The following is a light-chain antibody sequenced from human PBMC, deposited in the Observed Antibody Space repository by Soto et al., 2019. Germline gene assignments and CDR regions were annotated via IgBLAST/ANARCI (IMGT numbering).Light chain of an antibody. V-gene: IGKV3-20*01. CDR3: QQYGSSPFT. Sequence: EIVMTQSPATLSVSPGGRASLSCRASQSISGTLAWYQQKPGQAPRLLIFGASGRATGIPDRFSGSGSGTDFTLTISRLEPEDFAVYYCQQYGSSPFTFGGGTKVDIK. CDR1: QSISGT. CDR2: GAS. J-gene: IGKJ4*01.